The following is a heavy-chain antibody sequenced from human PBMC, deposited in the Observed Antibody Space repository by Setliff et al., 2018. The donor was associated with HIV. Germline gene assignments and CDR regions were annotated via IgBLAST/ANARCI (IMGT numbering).Heavy chain of an antibody. CDR1: GFPFSSYW. D-gene: IGHD3-22*01. J-gene: IGHJ4*02. Sequence: PAGSLTLSCAASGFPFSSYWMHWVRQAPGKGLVWVFGMNTDGSSTRYADSVKGRFTNSRDNAKNMLYLQMNSLSTDDTAVYYCVRGSGYYYFDNWGQGALVTVSS. CDR3: VRGSGYYYFDN. CDR2: MNTDGSST. V-gene: IGHV3-74*01.